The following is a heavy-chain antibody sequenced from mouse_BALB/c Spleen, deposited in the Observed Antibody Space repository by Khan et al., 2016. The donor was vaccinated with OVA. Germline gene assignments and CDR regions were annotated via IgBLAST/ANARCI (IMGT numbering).Heavy chain of an antibody. CDR3: AGGNYYGYYFDY. CDR1: GYSITSNYA. J-gene: IGHJ2*01. V-gene: IGHV3-2*02. Sequence: VQLKESGPGLVKPSQSLSLTCTVTGYSITSNYAWNWIRQFPGNKLEWMGYISYSDSTSYNPSLKSRISITRDTSQNQFFLQLNSVTTEDTATYYCAGGNYYGYYFDYWGQGTTLTVSS. CDR2: ISYSDST. D-gene: IGHD1-1*01.